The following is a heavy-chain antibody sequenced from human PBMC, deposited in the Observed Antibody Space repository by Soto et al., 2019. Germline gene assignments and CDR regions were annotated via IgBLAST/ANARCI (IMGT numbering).Heavy chain of an antibody. D-gene: IGHD5-12*01. V-gene: IGHV4-4*02. CDR1: GDSISSSNW. CDR3: VKGQYSQGPYGLDV. Sequence: SETLSLTCVVSGDSISSSNWWSWVRQPPGKGLEWIGKIYHTGSTNYNPSLKSRVTISADKSKNQVSLKLSSVTAADTALYYCVKGQYSQGPYGLDVWGQGTTVTVSS. CDR2: IYHTGST. J-gene: IGHJ6*02.